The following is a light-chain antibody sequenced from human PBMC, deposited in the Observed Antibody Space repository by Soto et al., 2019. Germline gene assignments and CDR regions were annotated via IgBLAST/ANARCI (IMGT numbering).Light chain of an antibody. CDR3: QQYDTSPWT. Sequence: DIKMTQSPSTLSASVGDRVTITCRASQSINVWLAWYLHKPGKAPKLLVYDASSLEIGVPSRFSASGSGTDCTLTISRLQPDEFAPYYCQQYDTSPWTFSQGTKVEVK. V-gene: IGKV1-5*01. CDR2: DAS. CDR1: QSINVW. J-gene: IGKJ1*01.